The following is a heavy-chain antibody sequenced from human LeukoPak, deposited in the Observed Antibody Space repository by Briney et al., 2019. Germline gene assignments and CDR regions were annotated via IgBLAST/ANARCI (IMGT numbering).Heavy chain of an antibody. D-gene: IGHD3-22*01. V-gene: IGHV4-59*08. CDR2: IYYSGST. J-gene: IGHJ4*02. CDR1: GGSISSYY. CDR3: ARHAIEWTMTTTMWFDY. Sequence: PSETLSLTCTVSGGSISSYYWSWIRQPPGKGLEWIGYIYYSGSTNYNPSLKSRVTISVDTSKNQFSLKLSSVTAADTAVYYCARHAIEWTMTTTMWFDYWGQGTLVTVSS.